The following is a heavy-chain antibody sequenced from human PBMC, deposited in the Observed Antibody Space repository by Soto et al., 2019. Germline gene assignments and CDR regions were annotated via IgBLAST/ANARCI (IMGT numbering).Heavy chain of an antibody. CDR3: ARGGVRWMVPAYFDH. D-gene: IGHD2-15*01. Sequence: SETLSLTCAVYGGSFSGHSWSWIRQPPGKGLEWIGEINHSGSTNYNPSLKSRVTISLDTSKNQLSLKLSSVTAADRAVYYCARGGVRWMVPAYFDHWGQGTLVTVSS. V-gene: IGHV4-34*01. CDR2: INHSGST. CDR1: GGSFSGHS. J-gene: IGHJ4*02.